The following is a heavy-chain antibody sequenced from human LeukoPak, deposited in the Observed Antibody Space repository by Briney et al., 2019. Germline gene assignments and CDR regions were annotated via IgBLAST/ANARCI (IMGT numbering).Heavy chain of an antibody. CDR1: GGTFSSYA. J-gene: IGHJ3*02. CDR2: IIPILGIA. D-gene: IGHD3-16*02. Sequence: SVKVSCKASGGTFSSYAISWVRQAPGQGLEWMGRIIPILGIANYAQKFQGRVTITADKSTSTAYMELSSLRSEDTAVYYCTSDMKGYYVWGSYRHDAFDIWGQGTMVTVSS. V-gene: IGHV1-69*04. CDR3: TSDMKGYYVWGSYRHDAFDI.